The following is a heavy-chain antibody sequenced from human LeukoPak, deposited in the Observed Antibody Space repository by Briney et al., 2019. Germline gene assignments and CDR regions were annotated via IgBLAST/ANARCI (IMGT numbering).Heavy chain of an antibody. Sequence: SETLSLTCTVSGGSISSYYWSWIRQPPGKGLEWIGYIYYSGSTNYNPSLKSRVTISVDTSKNQFSLKLSSVTAADTAVYYCAREDASGEDWFDPWGQGTLVTVSS. CDR2: IYYSGST. D-gene: IGHD3-10*01. V-gene: IGHV4-59*01. J-gene: IGHJ5*02. CDR3: AREDASGEDWFDP. CDR1: GGSISSYY.